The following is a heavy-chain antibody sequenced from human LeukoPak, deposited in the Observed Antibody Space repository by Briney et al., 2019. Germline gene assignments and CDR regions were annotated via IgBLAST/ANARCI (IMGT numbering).Heavy chain of an antibody. CDR2: IKSKANSYAT. Sequence: GGALKISCAAPGVTLSGSAMHWGRQASGKRVEWVCRIKSKANSYATAYAASVKGRFTISRDDSKNTAYLQMNSLKTEDTAVYYCLSYYDILTGYYNSDYWGQGTLVTVSS. D-gene: IGHD3-9*01. CDR1: GVTLSGSA. CDR3: LSYYDILTGYYNSDY. J-gene: IGHJ4*02. V-gene: IGHV3-73*01.